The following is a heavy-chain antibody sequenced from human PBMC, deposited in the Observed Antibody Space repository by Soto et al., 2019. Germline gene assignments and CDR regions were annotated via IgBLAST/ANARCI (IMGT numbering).Heavy chain of an antibody. V-gene: IGHV3-23*01. CDR3: AKTYFDFWSGSDY. CDR1: GFTFSSYA. J-gene: IGHJ4*02. D-gene: IGHD3-3*01. CDR2: ISGSGGST. Sequence: GSLRLSCAASGFTFSSYAMSWVRQAPGKGLEWVSAISGSGGSTYYADSVKGRFTISRDNSKNTLFLQMDSLRAEDMAIYFCAKTYFDFWSGSDYWGQGTLVTVSS.